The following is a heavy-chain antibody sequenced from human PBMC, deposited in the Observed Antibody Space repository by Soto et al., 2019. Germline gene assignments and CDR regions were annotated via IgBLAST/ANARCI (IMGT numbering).Heavy chain of an antibody. CDR3: ARMGCGDECSYYDN. J-gene: IGHJ4*02. CDR1: GFTLSHFA. Sequence: VQLLESGGGLVQPGGSLRVSCAASGFTLSHFAVNWVRQAPGKGLEWVSGISPTGSRTFYADSVKGRYSISRDNSQDAVFLQMDSLRVEDTAVYFCARMGCGDECSYYDNWGQGTLVTVSS. D-gene: IGHD2-21*01. V-gene: IGHV3-23*01. CDR2: ISPTGSRT.